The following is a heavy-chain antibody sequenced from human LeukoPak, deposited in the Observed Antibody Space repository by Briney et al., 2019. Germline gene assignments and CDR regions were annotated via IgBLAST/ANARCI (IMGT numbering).Heavy chain of an antibody. J-gene: IGHJ4*02. V-gene: IGHV3-21*01. D-gene: IGHD3-9*01. CDR1: GFTFSSYS. CDR2: ISSSSSYI. CDR3: ARGGDYDILTGYYEFDY. Sequence: PGGSLRLSCAASGFTFSSYSMNWVRQAPGKGLEWVSSISSSSSYIYYADSVKGRFTISRDNAKNSLYLQMNSLRAEDTAVYYCARGGDYDILTGYYEFDYWGQGTLVTVSS.